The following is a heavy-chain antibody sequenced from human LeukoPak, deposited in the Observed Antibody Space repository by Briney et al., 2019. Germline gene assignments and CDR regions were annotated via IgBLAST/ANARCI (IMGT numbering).Heavy chain of an antibody. CDR1: GGSISSYY. Sequence: SETLSLTCTVSGGSISSYYWSWIRQPPGKGLDWIGYIYYNVSINHNPSLKSRVIISVDTSKNQFSLKLSAVTAADTAVYYCARGGSSGWYYHFDYWGQGTLVTFSS. CDR2: IYYNVSI. D-gene: IGHD6-19*01. J-gene: IGHJ4*02. V-gene: IGHV4-59*01. CDR3: ARGGSSGWYYHFDY.